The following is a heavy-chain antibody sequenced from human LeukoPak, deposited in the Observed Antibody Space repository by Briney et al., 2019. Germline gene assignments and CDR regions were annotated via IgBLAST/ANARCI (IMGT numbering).Heavy chain of an antibody. Sequence: PGGSLRLSCAASGFTFSSYSMSWVRQAPGKGLEWVSSISSSSSYIYYADSVKGRFTISRDNAKNSLYLQLNSLRAEDTAVYYCARGHSSSWSGDYWGQGTRVTVSS. CDR1: GFTFSSYS. CDR2: ISSSSSYI. D-gene: IGHD6-13*01. V-gene: IGHV3-21*01. J-gene: IGHJ4*02. CDR3: ARGHSSSWSGDY.